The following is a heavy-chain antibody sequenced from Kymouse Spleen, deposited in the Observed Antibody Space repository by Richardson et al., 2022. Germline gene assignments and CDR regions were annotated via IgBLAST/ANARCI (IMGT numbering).Heavy chain of an antibody. V-gene: IGHV3-33*01. Sequence: QVQLVESGGGVVQPGRSLRLSCAASGFTFSSYGMHWVRQAPGKGLEWVAVIWYDGSNKYYADSVKGRFTISRDNSKNTLYLQMNSLRAEDTAVYYCARDRNWNYDWFDPWGQGTLVTVSS. CDR3: ARDRNWNYDWFDP. J-gene: IGHJ5*02. D-gene: IGHD1-7*01. CDR1: GFTFSSYG. CDR2: IWYDGSNK.